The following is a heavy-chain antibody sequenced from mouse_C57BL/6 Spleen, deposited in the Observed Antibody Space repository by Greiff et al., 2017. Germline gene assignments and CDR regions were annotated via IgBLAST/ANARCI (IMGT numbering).Heavy chain of an antibody. CDR1: GYSITSGYY. CDR2: ISYDGSN. CDR3: ARRLYGSSFFDY. D-gene: IGHD1-1*01. J-gene: IGHJ2*01. Sequence: VQLKESGPGLVKPSQSLSLTCSVTGYSITSGYYWNWIRQFPGNKLEWMGYISYDGSNNYNPSLKNRISITRDTSKNQFFLKLNSVTTEDTATYYCARRLYGSSFFDYWAQGTTLTVSS. V-gene: IGHV3-6*01.